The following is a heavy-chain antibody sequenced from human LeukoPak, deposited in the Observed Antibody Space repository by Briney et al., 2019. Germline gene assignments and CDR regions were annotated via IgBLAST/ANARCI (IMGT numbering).Heavy chain of an antibody. V-gene: IGHV3-30*18. CDR3: AKEDSSGYFNKKNFDY. CDR1: GFTFSSYG. J-gene: IGHJ4*02. D-gene: IGHD3-22*01. Sequence: GGSLRLSCAASGFTFSSYGMHWVRQAPGKGLEWVAVISYDGSNKYYADSVKGRFTISRDNSKNTLYLQMNSLRAEDTAVYYCAKEDSSGYFNKKNFDYWGQGTLVTVSS. CDR2: ISYDGSNK.